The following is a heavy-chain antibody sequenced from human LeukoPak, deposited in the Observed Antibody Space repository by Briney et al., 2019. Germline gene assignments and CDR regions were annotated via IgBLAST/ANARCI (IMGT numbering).Heavy chain of an antibody. CDR3: ARPEAFCSDTSCSNWFDP. CDR2: IYYSGST. J-gene: IGHJ5*02. D-gene: IGHD2-2*01. Sequence: SQTLSLTCTVSGGSISSGGYYWSWIRQHPGKGLEWIGYIYYSGSTNYNPSLKSRVTISVDTSKNQFFLKVSSVTAADTAVYYCARPEAFCSDTSCSNWFDPWGQGTLVTVSS. CDR1: GGSISSGGYY. V-gene: IGHV4-61*08.